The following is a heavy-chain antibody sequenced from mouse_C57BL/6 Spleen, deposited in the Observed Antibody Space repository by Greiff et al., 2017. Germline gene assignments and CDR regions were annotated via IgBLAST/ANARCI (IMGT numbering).Heavy chain of an antibody. CDR3: ARQLRLHDYYAMDY. Sequence: VHLVESGPGLVAPSQSLSITCTVSGFSLTSYGVHWVRQPPGKGLEWLVVIWSDGSTTYNSALKSRLSISKDNSKSQVFLKMNSLQTDDTAMYXCARQLRLHDYYAMDYWGQGTSVTVSS. D-gene: IGHD3-2*02. CDR1: GFSLTSYG. V-gene: IGHV2-6-1*01. J-gene: IGHJ4*01. CDR2: IWSDGST.